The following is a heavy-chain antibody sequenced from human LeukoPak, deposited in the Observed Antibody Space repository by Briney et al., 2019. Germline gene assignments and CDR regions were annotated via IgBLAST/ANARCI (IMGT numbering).Heavy chain of an antibody. CDR1: GFSLSTSGMC. CDR2: IDWDDDK. D-gene: IGHD6-19*01. V-gene: IGHV2-70*11. J-gene: IGHJ4*02. CDR3: ARMWRYSSGWYPFDY. Sequence: SGPTLVNPTQTLTLTCTFSGFSLSTSGMCVSWIRRPPGKALEWLARIDWDDDKYYSTSLKTRLTISKDTSKNQVVLTMTNMDPVDTATYYCARMWRYSSGWYPFDYWGQGTLVTVSS.